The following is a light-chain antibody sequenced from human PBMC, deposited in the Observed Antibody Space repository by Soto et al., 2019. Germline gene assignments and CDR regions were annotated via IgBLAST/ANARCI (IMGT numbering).Light chain of an antibody. J-gene: IGLJ2*01. V-gene: IGLV1-40*01. Sequence: QSVLTQPPSVSGAPGQRVTISCTGSSSNIGAGYDVHWYQQLPGTAPKLLIYGNSNRPSGVPDRFSGSKSGTSASLAITGLQAEDEADYYCQSYDSSLSGSHVVFGGGTKVTV. CDR2: GNS. CDR1: SSNIGAGYD. CDR3: QSYDSSLSGSHVV.